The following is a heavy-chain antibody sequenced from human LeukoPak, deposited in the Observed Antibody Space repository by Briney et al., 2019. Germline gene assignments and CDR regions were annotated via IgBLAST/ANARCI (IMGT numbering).Heavy chain of an antibody. D-gene: IGHD5-12*01. CDR2: ISSSGGTT. J-gene: IGHJ4*02. Sequence: GGSLRLSCAASGFTFTSYAMSWVRQASGKGLEWVSAISSSGGTTYYADSVRGRFTISRDNSKNTLYMQMHSLRAEDTAVYYCAKALGSIVVTTTDYWGQGTLVTVSS. CDR1: GFTFTSYA. V-gene: IGHV3-23*01. CDR3: AKALGSIVVTTTDY.